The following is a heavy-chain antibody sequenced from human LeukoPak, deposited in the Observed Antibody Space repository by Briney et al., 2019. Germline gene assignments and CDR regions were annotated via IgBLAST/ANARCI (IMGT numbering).Heavy chain of an antibody. D-gene: IGHD3-10*01. J-gene: IGHJ6*03. V-gene: IGHV4-34*01. CDR1: GGSFSGYY. CDR2: INHSGST. CDR3: ARRPGYYYYYYMDV. Sequence: PETLSLTCAVYGGSFSGYYWSWIRQPPGKGLEWIGEINHSGSTNYNPSLKSRVTISVDTSKNQFSLKLSSVTAADTAVYYCARRPGYYYYYYMDVWGKGTTVTISS.